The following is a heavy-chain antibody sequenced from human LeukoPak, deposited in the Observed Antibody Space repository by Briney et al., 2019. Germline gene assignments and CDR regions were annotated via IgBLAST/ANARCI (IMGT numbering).Heavy chain of an antibody. J-gene: IGHJ6*02. CDR1: GFTFSAHS. V-gene: IGHV3-48*01. D-gene: IGHD4-17*01. CDR3: AKGGGDYLIYYGMDV. Sequence: GGSLRLSCAASGFTFSAHSMNWVRQAPGKGLEWVSYISTSGSAIYYADSVKGRFTISRDNSKNTLYLQMNTLRAEDTAVYYCAKGGGDYLIYYGMDVWGQGATVTVSS. CDR2: ISTSGSAI.